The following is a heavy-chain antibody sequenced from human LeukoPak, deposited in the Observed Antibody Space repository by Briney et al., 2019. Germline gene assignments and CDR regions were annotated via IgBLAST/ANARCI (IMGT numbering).Heavy chain of an antibody. CDR3: ARDPKGGFSYGWGAFDI. CDR2: ISGSGGST. V-gene: IGHV3-23*01. Sequence: PGGSLRLSCAASGFTFSSYAMSWVRQAPGKGLEWVSAISGSGGSTYYADSVKGRFIISRDNSKNTLYLQMSSLRAEDTAVYFCARDPKGGFSYGWGAFDIWGQGTMVTVSS. CDR1: GFTFSSYA. J-gene: IGHJ3*02. D-gene: IGHD5-18*01.